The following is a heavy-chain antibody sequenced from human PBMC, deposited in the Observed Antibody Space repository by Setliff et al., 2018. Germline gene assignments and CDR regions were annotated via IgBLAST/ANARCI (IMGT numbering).Heavy chain of an antibody. Sequence: GGSLRLSCGTSGFTFRRHGMHWVRQAPGQGLAWVARISTDGSSITYADSVKGRFTISRDNARNTLYLQMNSLTAEDTAVYYCARVGSKPQLGWFDPWGQGTLVTVSS. CDR1: GFTFRRHG. J-gene: IGHJ5*02. CDR3: ARVGSKPQLGWFDP. CDR2: ISTDGSSI. V-gene: IGHV3-74*03. D-gene: IGHD1-26*01.